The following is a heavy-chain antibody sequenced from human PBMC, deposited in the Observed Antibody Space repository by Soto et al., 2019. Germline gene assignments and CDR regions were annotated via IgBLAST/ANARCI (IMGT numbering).Heavy chain of an antibody. CDR2: ISSSSSYT. D-gene: IGHD3-22*01. CDR1: GFTFSDYY. J-gene: IGHJ5*02. Sequence: QVQLVESGGGLVKPGGSLRLSCAASGFTFSDYYMSWLRQAPGKGLEWVSYISSSSSYTNYADSVKGRFTISRDNAKNSLYLQMNSLRAEDPAVYYCARFSSGYHNWFYPWGQGTLVTVSS. CDR3: ARFSSGYHNWFYP. V-gene: IGHV3-11*05.